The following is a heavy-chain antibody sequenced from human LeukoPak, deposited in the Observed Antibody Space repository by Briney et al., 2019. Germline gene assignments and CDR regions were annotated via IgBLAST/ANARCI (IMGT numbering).Heavy chain of an antibody. Sequence: PGGSLRLSCAASGFTFSSYGMHWVRQAPGKGLEWVAVISYDGSNKYYADSVKGRFTISRDNSKNTLYLQMNSLRAEDTAVYYCAKDVTYYGSGSYSHWGQGTLVTVSS. V-gene: IGHV3-30*18. CDR2: ISYDGSNK. CDR1: GFTFSSYG. D-gene: IGHD3-10*01. J-gene: IGHJ4*02. CDR3: AKDVTYYGSGSYSH.